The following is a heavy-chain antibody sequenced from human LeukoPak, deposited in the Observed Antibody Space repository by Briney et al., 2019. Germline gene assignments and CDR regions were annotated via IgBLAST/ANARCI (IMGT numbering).Heavy chain of an antibody. V-gene: IGHV3-53*05. Sequence: GGSLRLSCAASEFSVSGNYMSWVRQAPGKGLEWVSVISSGGSTYYAESVKGRFTLSRDNSKNTLYLQMNSLRVEDTAAYFSARGGDSSGSRRTACDIWGQGTMVAVSS. D-gene: IGHD3-22*01. CDR3: ARGGDSSGSRRTACDI. CDR2: ISSGGST. CDR1: EFSVSGNY. J-gene: IGHJ3*02.